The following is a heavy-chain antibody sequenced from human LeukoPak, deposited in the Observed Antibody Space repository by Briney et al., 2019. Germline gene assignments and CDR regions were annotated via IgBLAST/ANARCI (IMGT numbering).Heavy chain of an antibody. J-gene: IGHJ4*02. D-gene: IGHD2-2*01. V-gene: IGHV1-2*06. Sequence: GASVKVSCKASGYTFTGYYMHWVRQAPGQGLEWMGRINPNSGGTNYAQKFQGRVTMTRDTSISTAYMELSRLRSDDTAVYYYARRRKYCSSTSCYSADGFDYWGQGTLVTVSS. CDR3: ARRRKYCSSTSCYSADGFDY. CDR1: GYTFTGYY. CDR2: INPNSGGT.